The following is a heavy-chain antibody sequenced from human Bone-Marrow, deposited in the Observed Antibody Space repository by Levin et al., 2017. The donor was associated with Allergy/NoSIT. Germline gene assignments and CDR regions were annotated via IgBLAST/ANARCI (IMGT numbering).Heavy chain of an antibody. CDR1: DGSINNNY. D-gene: IGHD1-26*01. Sequence: KSSETLSLTCTVSDGSINNNYWSWIRQPPGKGLEWIGYISYTAITAYNPSLKSRLSMSVDTAKNQFSLNLSSVTAADTAVYYCARHIKRTESGNYLFDPWGQGTLVTVSS. V-gene: IGHV4-59*08. CDR3: ARHIKRTESGNYLFDP. J-gene: IGHJ5*02. CDR2: ISYTAIT.